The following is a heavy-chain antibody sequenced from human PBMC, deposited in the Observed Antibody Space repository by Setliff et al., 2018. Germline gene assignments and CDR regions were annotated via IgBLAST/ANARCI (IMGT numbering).Heavy chain of an antibody. CDR1: GYTLTELS. J-gene: IGHJ4*02. D-gene: IGHD4-17*01. V-gene: IGHV1-46*01. Sequence: ASVKVSCKVSGYTLTELSRHWVRQAPGQGLEWMGIINPSGGSTSYAQKFQGRVTMTRDTSTSTVYMELSSLRSEDTAVYYCARVNGDGSEYYFDYWGQGTLVTVSS. CDR3: ARVNGDGSEYYFDY. CDR2: INPSGGST.